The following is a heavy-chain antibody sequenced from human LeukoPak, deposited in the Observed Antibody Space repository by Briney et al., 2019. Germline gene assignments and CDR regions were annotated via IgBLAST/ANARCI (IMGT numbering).Heavy chain of an antibody. CDR1: GGSIRSYY. J-gene: IGHJ4*02. D-gene: IGHD6-13*01. V-gene: IGHV4-59*08. CDR2: IYYSGST. Sequence: SETLSLTCTVSGGSIRSYYWSWIRQPPGKGLEWIAYIYYSGSTNYNPSLKSRVTISVDTSKNQFSLKLSSVTAADTAVYYCARLGYSSSWYFNYWGQGTLVTVSS. CDR3: ARLGYSSSWYFNY.